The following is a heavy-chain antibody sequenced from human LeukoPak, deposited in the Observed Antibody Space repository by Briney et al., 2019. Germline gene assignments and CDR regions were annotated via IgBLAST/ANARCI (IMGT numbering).Heavy chain of an antibody. CDR3: ARGPAEYCSSTSCYYWFDP. Sequence: GASVKVSCKASGYTFTSYGISWVRQAPGQGLEWMGWISAYNGNTNYAQKLQGRVTMTTDTSTSTAYMELSSLRSEDTAVYYCARGPAEYCSSTSCYYWFDPWGQGTLVTVSS. J-gene: IGHJ5*02. CDR1: GYTFTSYG. D-gene: IGHD2-2*01. CDR2: ISAYNGNT. V-gene: IGHV1-18*01.